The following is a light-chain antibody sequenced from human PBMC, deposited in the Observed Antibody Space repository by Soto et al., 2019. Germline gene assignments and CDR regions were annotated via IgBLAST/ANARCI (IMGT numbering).Light chain of an antibody. CDR3: CSYTTSSTYV. Sequence: QSVLTQPASVSGSPGQSIAISCTGTSSDVGGYNYVSWYQQHPGKALKLMIYDVNNRPSGVSNRFSGSKSGNTASLTISGLQAEDEADYYCCSYTTSSTYVFGTGTKLTVL. CDR1: SSDVGGYNY. CDR2: DVN. V-gene: IGLV2-14*03. J-gene: IGLJ1*01.